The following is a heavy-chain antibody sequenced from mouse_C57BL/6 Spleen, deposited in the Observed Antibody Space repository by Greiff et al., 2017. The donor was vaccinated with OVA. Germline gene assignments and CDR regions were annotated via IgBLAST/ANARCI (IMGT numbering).Heavy chain of an antibody. Sequence: EVQRVESEGGLVQPGSSMKLSCTASGFTFSDYYMAWVRQVPEKGLEWVANINYDGSSTYYLDSLKSRFIISRDNAKNILYLQMSSLKSEDTATYYCARAHYYGSSYGFDYWGQGTTLTVSS. V-gene: IGHV5-16*01. CDR1: GFTFSDYY. CDR3: ARAHYYGSSYGFDY. D-gene: IGHD1-1*01. CDR2: INYDGSST. J-gene: IGHJ2*01.